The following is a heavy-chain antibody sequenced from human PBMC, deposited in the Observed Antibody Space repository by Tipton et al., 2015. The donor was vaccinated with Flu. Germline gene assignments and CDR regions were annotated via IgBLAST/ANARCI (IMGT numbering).Heavy chain of an antibody. CDR2: MYYSGTT. Sequence: TLSLTCSVSGGSGRSDFYYWSWIRQPPGKAPEWVGYMYYSGTTNYNPSLKSRVSISIDGSKSQLSLRLRPVTAADTAVYYCARDRSLVPGAMVDWGQGTLVTVSS. D-gene: IGHD3-10*01. CDR1: GGSGRSDFYY. CDR3: ARDRSLVPGAMVD. V-gene: IGHV4-61*01. J-gene: IGHJ4*02.